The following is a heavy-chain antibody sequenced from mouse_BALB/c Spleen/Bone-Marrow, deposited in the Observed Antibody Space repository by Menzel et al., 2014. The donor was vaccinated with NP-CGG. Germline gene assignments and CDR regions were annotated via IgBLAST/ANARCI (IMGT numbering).Heavy chain of an antibody. CDR3: ARDDYDAIAY. V-gene: IGHV1-7*01. J-gene: IGHJ3*01. CDR2: INPSTGYT. Sequence: QVQLQQSGAELAKPGASVKMSCKASGYTFTSYWMHWVKQRPGQGLEWIGYINPSTGYTEYNQKFKDKATLTAVKSSTTASMQLRSLTSEDSAVYYCARDDYDAIAYWGQGTLVTVSA. D-gene: IGHD2-4*01. CDR1: GYTFTSYW.